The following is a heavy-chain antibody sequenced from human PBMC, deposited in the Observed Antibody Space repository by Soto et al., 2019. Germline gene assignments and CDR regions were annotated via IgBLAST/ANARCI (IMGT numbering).Heavy chain of an antibody. CDR1: GGSISSGDYY. J-gene: IGHJ6*02. V-gene: IGHV4-30-4*01. Sequence: SETLSLTCTVSGGSISSGDYYWSWIRQPPGKGLEWIGYIYYSGSTYYNPSLKSRVTISVDTSKNQFSLKLSSVTAADTAVYYCARGLGDYYYYGMDVWGQGTTVTVSS. CDR3: ARGLGDYYYYGMDV. CDR2: IYYSGST.